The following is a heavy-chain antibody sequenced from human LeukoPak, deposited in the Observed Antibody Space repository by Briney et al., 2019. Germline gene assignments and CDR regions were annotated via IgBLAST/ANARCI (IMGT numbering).Heavy chain of an antibody. V-gene: IGHV3-48*04. J-gene: IGHJ4*02. D-gene: IGHD6-19*01. CDR1: GFTFSSYA. Sequence: GGSLRLSCAASGFTFSSYAMSWVRQAPGQGLEWLSYISSSTNTIYYADSVKGRFTISRDNAKNSLYLQMNGLGAEDTAVYYCARAGRVAVAIDYWGQGTLVTVSS. CDR3: ARAGRVAVAIDY. CDR2: ISSSTNTI.